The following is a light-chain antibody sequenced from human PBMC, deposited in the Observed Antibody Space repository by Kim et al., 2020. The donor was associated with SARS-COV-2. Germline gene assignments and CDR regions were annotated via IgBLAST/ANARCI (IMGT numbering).Light chain of an antibody. CDR3: GTWDTSLSVYV. J-gene: IGLJ2*01. Sequence: QSVLTQPPSASATPGQRVTISCSGSNSNIGTNNVNLYQQLPGTAPKLLIYSNNQRPSGVPDRFSGSTSATSASLGISGLQSEDEADYYCGTWDTSLSVYVFGGGTQLTVL. CDR1: NSNIGTNN. V-gene: IGLV1-44*01. CDR2: SNN.